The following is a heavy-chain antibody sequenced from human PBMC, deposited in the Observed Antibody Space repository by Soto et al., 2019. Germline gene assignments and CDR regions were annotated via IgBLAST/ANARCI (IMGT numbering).Heavy chain of an antibody. J-gene: IGHJ4*02. D-gene: IGHD6-13*01. Sequence: PSETLSLTCAVYGGSLTGYYWSWIRQPPGKGLEWIGEINQSGNTNYNPSLKSRVTISVDTSKNQLFLNLTSVTAADTAMYYCARHHVRGRTIAGAAEFWGQGTLVTVSS. CDR1: GGSLTGYY. CDR2: INQSGNT. CDR3: ARHHVRGRTIAGAAEF. V-gene: IGHV4-34*01.